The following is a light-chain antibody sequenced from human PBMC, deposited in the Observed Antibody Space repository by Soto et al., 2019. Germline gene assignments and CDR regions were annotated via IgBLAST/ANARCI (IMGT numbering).Light chain of an antibody. Sequence: QSVLTQPASVSGSPGQSITIACTGTSSDVGGYNYVSWYQQHPGKAPKLMIYEVSNRPSGVSNRFSGSKSGNTASLTISGLQAEDEADYYCSSYTSSSTPYVFGPGTRSPS. CDR2: EVS. V-gene: IGLV2-14*01. J-gene: IGLJ1*01. CDR1: SSDVGGYNY. CDR3: SSYTSSSTPYV.